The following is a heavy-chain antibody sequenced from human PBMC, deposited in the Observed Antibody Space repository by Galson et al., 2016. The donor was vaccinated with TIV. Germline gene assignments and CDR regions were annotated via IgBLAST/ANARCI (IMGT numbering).Heavy chain of an antibody. CDR1: GGTFSNFV. Sequence: SVKVSCKASGGTFSNFVISWVRQAPGQGLEWMGSINPIFGTANYAQKFQGRVTITADTSTSTIYMELSSLRSEDTAVYYWARRRGYYFGSGSSYFDYWGQGSLVTVSS. D-gene: IGHD3-10*01. J-gene: IGHJ4*02. V-gene: IGHV1-69*06. CDR3: ARRRGYYFGSGSSYFDY. CDR2: INPIFGTA.